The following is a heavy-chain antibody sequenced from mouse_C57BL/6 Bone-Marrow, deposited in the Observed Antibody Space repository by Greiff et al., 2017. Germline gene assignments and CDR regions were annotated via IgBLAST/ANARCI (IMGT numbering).Heavy chain of an antibody. CDR3: ARGGLPYYAMDY. CDR1: GFTFSSYA. D-gene: IGHD2-2*01. Sequence: VHLVESGGGLVKPGGSLKLSCAASGFTFSSYAMSWVRQTPEKRLEWVATISDGGSYTYYPDNVKGRFTISRDNAKNNLYLQMSHLKSEDTAMYYCARGGLPYYAMDYWGQGTSVTVSS. J-gene: IGHJ4*01. CDR2: ISDGGSYT. V-gene: IGHV5-4*01.